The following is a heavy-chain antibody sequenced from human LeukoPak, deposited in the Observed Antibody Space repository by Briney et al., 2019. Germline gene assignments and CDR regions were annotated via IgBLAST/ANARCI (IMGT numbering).Heavy chain of an antibody. V-gene: IGHV1-3*01. CDR1: GYIFTSYA. D-gene: IGHD5-18*01. J-gene: IGHJ4*02. CDR2: INAGNGNT. Sequence: ASVKVSCKASGYIFTSYAMHWVRQAPGQRLDWMGWINAGNGNTKYSQKFQGRVTITRDTSASTAYMELSSLRSEDTAVYYCASGSYGYSCIDYWGQGTLVTVSS. CDR3: ASGSYGYSCIDY.